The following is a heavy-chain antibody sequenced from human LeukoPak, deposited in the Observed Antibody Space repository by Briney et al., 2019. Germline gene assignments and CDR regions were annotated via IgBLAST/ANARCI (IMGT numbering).Heavy chain of an antibody. CDR2: LGWNRNPE. Sequence: GTSLRLSCAASGFNFGVYGMHWVRRPPGRGLEWVSGLGWNRNPESYADSVKGRFTISRDNAKNSLYLQMNRLRTDDTAVYYCVKRGGSDWYFDFWGRGTLVTVSS. V-gene: IGHV3-9*01. CDR3: VKRGGSDWYFDF. J-gene: IGHJ2*01. CDR1: GFNFGVYG.